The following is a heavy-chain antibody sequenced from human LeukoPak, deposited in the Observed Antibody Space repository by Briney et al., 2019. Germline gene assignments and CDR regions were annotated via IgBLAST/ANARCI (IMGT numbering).Heavy chain of an antibody. CDR2: ISAYNGNT. CDR3: SRDVGRSYDLDY. CDR1: GYTFTSYG. Sequence: ASVKVSCKASGYTFTSYGISWVRQAPGQGLEWMGWISAYNGNTDYAQSLQGRVTMTIDTSTSTVYMELRSLRSDDTAVYYCSRDVGRSYDLDYWGQGTLVTVSS. J-gene: IGHJ4*02. V-gene: IGHV1-18*01. D-gene: IGHD3-16*01.